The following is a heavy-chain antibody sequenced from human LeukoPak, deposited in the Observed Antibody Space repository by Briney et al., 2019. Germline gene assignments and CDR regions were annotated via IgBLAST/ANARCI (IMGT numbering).Heavy chain of an antibody. V-gene: IGHV3-7*01. J-gene: IGHJ6*04. Sequence: GGSLRLSCAASGFTFSDNWMTWVRQAPGKGLEWVANIKQDGGGRYYVDSVQGRFIISRDNAQNSVHLQMNSLRAEDTAVYYCATRYCSIAACRASSYKCMDDWGKGTTVIVSS. CDR1: GFTFSDNW. CDR2: IKQDGGGR. D-gene: IGHD2-2*01. CDR3: ATRYCSIAACRASSYKCMDD.